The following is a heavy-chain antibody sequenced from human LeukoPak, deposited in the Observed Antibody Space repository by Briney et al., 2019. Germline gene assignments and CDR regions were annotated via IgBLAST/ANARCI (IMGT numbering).Heavy chain of an antibody. CDR3: ARDNAGYDY. D-gene: IGHD5-12*01. CDR1: GFTFSSYG. J-gene: IGHJ4*02. V-gene: IGHV3-48*01. Sequence: GGSLRLSCAASGFTFSSYGMNWVRQAPGKGLEWLSYITRSSSPIYYADSVKGRFTVSRDNAKNSLYLQMNSLRAEDTAVYYCARDNAGYDYWGQGTLVTVSS. CDR2: ITRSSSPI.